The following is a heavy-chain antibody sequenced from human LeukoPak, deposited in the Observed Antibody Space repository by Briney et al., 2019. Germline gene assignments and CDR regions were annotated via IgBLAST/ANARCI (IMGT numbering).Heavy chain of an antibody. J-gene: IGHJ4*02. CDR1: GYTFNSYL. CDR2: ISGHNGNT. CDR3: ARRRSEEFDFDC. Sequence: ASVKVSCKASGYTFNSYLVSWVRQVPGQGLEWMGWISGHNGNTDYAPNFKDQVTLTTDTSTSTACMELRSLRSDDTAVYYCARRRSEEFDFDCWGQGTLVTVSS. D-gene: IGHD6-19*01. V-gene: IGHV1-18*01.